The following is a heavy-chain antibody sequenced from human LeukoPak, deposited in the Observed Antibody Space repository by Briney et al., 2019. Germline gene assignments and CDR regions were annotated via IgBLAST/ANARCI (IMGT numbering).Heavy chain of an antibody. J-gene: IGHJ4*02. V-gene: IGHV3-53*01. Sequence: PGGSLRLSCAASGFTVSSNYMSWVRQAPGKGLEWVSVIYSGGSTYYADSVKGRFTISRDNPKNTLYLQMNSLRAEDTAVYYCAREGIYDSADYWGQGTLVTVSS. CDR2: IYSGGST. CDR3: AREGIYDSADY. CDR1: GFTVSSNY. D-gene: IGHD3-3*01.